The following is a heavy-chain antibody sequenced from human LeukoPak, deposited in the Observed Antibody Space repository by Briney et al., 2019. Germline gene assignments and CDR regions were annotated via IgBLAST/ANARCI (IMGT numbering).Heavy chain of an antibody. Sequence: GASVTVSCKASGYSFTSYGLNWVRQAPAPGLEWMGWVNTNPGNPTYAQRFTGRLVFSLDTSVIKASLLISSLKSDDSTVYYFAREGSGSWEPEYNFETWGEGKLVTVS. CDR2: VNTNPGNP. J-gene: IGHJ5*02. CDR1: GYSFTSYG. V-gene: IGHV7-4-1*02. D-gene: IGHD1-26*01. CDR3: AREGSGSWEPEYNFET.